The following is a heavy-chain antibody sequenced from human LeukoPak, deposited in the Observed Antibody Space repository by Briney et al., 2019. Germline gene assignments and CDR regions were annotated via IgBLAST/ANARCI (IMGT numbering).Heavy chain of an antibody. J-gene: IGHJ3*02. Sequence: SETLSLTCTVSGGSIRSYFWSWLRQPPGKGLEWIGYIWDTEITDYNPSLKSRVTISLDTSKNHFTLKLRSVTAADTALYFCARGLVLATDDAFDIWGQGTLVTVSS. CDR1: GGSIRSYF. CDR2: IWDTEIT. CDR3: ARGLVLATDDAFDI. V-gene: IGHV4-59*01. D-gene: IGHD5-12*01.